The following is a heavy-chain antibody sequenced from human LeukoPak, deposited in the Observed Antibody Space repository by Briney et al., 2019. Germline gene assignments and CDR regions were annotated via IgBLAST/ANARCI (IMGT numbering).Heavy chain of an antibody. CDR2: INQDGSEK. V-gene: IGHV3-7*03. D-gene: IGHD3-10*01. CDR3: AREDGSGSYARTYGMDV. CDR1: GVTFSTYW. J-gene: IGHJ6*02. Sequence: GGSLRLSCAASGVTFSTYWMNWVRQAPGKGLEWVANINQDGSEKYYVDSVKGRFTISRHNSKNTLYLQMNSLRAEDTAVYYCAREDGSGSYARTYGMDVWGQGTTVTVSS.